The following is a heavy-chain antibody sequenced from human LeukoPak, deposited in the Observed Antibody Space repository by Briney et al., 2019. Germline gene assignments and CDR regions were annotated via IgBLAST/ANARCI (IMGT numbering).Heavy chain of an antibody. D-gene: IGHD1-26*01. CDR1: GGSISNYY. J-gene: IGHJ4*02. CDR2: ISTSGTT. CDR3: ARGREGATTYDY. V-gene: IGHV4-4*07. Sequence: PSATLSLTCTVSGGSISNYYWSWIRQPAGKGLEWIGRISTSGTTNYNPSLKSRGTMSVDTSKNQFSVKLTSVTAADTAVYYCARGREGATTYDYWGQGTLVTVSS.